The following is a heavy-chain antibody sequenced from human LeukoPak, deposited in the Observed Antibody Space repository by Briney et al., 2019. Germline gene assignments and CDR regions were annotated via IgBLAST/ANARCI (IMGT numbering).Heavy chain of an antibody. CDR2: MAHDGSNI. CDR3: AKDLDASGTNWFDP. Sequence: GGSLRLSCAASGFTFSSYWMSWVRQGPGKGLEWVAVMAHDGSNIYYAGSVQGRFTISRDNSKNTLYLQMNSLRPEDTAVYYCAKDLDASGTNWFDPWGQGTLVTVSS. D-gene: IGHD3-10*01. J-gene: IGHJ5*02. V-gene: IGHV3-30*18. CDR1: GFTFSSYW.